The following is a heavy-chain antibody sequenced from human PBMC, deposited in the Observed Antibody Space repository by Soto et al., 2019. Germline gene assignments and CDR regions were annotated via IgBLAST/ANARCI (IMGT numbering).Heavy chain of an antibody. CDR3: ASVPDY. D-gene: IGHD2-2*01. CDR1: GGSISSGGYS. V-gene: IGHV4-30-2*01. CDR2: IYHSGST. J-gene: IGHJ4*02. Sequence: SEALSLTCAVSGGSISSGGYSWSWIRQPPGKGLEWIGYIYHSGSTYYNPSLKSRVTISVDRSKNQFSLKLSSVTAADTAVYFCASVPDYWGQGTLVTVS.